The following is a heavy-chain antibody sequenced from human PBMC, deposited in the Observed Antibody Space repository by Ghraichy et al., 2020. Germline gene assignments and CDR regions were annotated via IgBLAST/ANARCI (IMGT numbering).Heavy chain of an antibody. J-gene: IGHJ2*01. Sequence: ASVKVSCKASGYTFTGYYMHWVRQAPGQGLEWMGWINAYSGGPDYSQNFQDRVTMTRDTSISTVYMELSRLRSDDTAVYYCARSSSGWSDWYFDLWGRGTLVTVSS. CDR1: GYTFTGYY. CDR2: INAYSGGP. V-gene: IGHV1-2*02. D-gene: IGHD6-19*01. CDR3: ARSSSGWSDWYFDL.